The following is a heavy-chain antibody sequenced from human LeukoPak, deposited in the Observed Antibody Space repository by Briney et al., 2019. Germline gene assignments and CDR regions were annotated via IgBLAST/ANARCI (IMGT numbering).Heavy chain of an antibody. CDR2: IKQDGSEK. J-gene: IGHJ6*02. V-gene: IGHV3-7*01. CDR1: GFTFSIYW. D-gene: IGHD3-22*01. Sequence: GGSLRLSCAASGFTFSIYWMSWVRQAPGKGLEWVANIKQDGSEKYYVDSVKGRFTISRDNAKNSLYLQMNSLRAEDSAVYYCARLKRYYDSSNYYYYYVMDVWGQGTTVTVSS. CDR3: ARLKRYYDSSNYYYYYVMDV.